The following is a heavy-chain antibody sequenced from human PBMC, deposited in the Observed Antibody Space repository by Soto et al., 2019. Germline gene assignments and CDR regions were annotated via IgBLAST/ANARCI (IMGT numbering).Heavy chain of an antibody. CDR3: AKNLPRTGRFDY. J-gene: IGHJ4*02. CDR2: IYSSVKT. CDR1: GASITSTTYF. Sequence: SETLSLTCTLSGASITSTTYFGAWIRKPPGKGLEWVGSIYSSVKTHYNPSLKSRVTISVDRSKNQFSLQMSSVTAADTAVYYCAKNLPRTGRFDYWGQGSLVTVSS. V-gene: IGHV4-39*01.